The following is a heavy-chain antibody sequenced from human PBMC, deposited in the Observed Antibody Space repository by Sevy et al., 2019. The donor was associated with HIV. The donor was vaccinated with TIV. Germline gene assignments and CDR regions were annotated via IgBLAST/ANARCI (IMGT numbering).Heavy chain of an antibody. Sequence: ASVKVSCKVSGYTLTELSMHWLRQAPGKGLEWVGSFDPEDGETVYEHNFQGRVSKTEDTSTDTAYMEVISLKFEDTAVYYCVTTKDYYDSSGYPFDYWGQGTLVTVSS. J-gene: IGHJ4*02. CDR3: VTTKDYYDSSGYPFDY. V-gene: IGHV1-24*01. CDR1: GYTLTELS. CDR2: FDPEDGET. D-gene: IGHD3-22*01.